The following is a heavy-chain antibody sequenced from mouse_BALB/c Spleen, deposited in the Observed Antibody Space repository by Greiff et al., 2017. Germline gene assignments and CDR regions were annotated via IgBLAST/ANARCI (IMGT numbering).Heavy chain of an antibody. J-gene: IGHJ2*01. CDR2: ISSGGSYT. CDR3: ARRRDYDYFDY. D-gene: IGHD2-4*01. V-gene: IGHV5-6*03. Sequence: EVQRVESGGGLVQPGGSRKLSCAASGFTFSSYGMSWVRQTPDKRLEWVATISSGGSYTYYPDSVKGRFTISRDNAKNTLYLQMSSLKSEDTAMYYCARRRDYDYFDYWGQGTTLTVSS. CDR1: GFTFSSYG.